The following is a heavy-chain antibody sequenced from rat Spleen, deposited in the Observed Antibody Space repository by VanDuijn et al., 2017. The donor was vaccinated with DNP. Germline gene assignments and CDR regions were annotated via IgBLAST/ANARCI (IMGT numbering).Heavy chain of an antibody. CDR3: AKDYHYYAMDA. CDR1: GFTFSNYW. J-gene: IGHJ4*01. V-gene: IGHV5-58*01. CDR2: ITSGAGTT. Sequence: EVKLVESGGGLVQPGRSLKLSCVASGFTFSNYWMSWIRQVPGKGLEWIASITSGAGTTSYADSVKGRFTVSRDNAENTVYLQMSSLRSEDTATYYCAKDYHYYAMDAWGQGTSVTVSS.